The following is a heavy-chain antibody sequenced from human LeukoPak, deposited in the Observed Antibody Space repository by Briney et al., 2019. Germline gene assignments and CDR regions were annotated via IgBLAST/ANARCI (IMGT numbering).Heavy chain of an antibody. CDR3: ARHGRDYIWGSYRLDY. CDR1: GGSISSSSYY. J-gene: IGHJ4*02. CDR2: IYYSGST. V-gene: IGHV4-39*01. Sequence: SETLSLTCTVSGGSISSSSYYWGWIRQPPGKGLEWMGSIYYSGSTYYNPSLKSRVTISVDTSKNQFSLKLSCVTAADTAVYYCARHGRDYIWGSYRLDYWGQGTLVTVSS. D-gene: IGHD3-16*02.